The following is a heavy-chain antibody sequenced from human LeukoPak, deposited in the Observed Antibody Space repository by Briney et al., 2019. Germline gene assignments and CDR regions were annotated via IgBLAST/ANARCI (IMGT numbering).Heavy chain of an antibody. D-gene: IGHD2-2*01. J-gene: IGHJ4*02. V-gene: IGHV4-59*08. CDR2: IYYSGST. CDR1: GGSISSYY. CDR3: ARQAYCSSTSCYPFDY. Sequence: SETLSLTCTVSGGSISSYYWSWIRQPPGKGLEWIGYIYYSGSTNYNPSLKSRVTISVDTSKNRFSLKLSSVTAADTAVYHCARQAYCSSTSCYPFDYWGQGTLVTVSS.